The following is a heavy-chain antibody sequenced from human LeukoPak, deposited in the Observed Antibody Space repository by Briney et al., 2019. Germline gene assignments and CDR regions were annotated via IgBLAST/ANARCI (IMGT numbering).Heavy chain of an antibody. J-gene: IGHJ4*02. V-gene: IGHV3-74*01. D-gene: IGHD6-19*01. Sequence: GGSLRLSCAAFGFTFSSHWMHWVGHAPGKGLVWVSRISDDGRTTIYADSVRGRFPIPRDNAKNTLFLQLNSLRAEDTAVYYCASFGIGWSNSYWGQGTLVTVSS. CDR3: ASFGIGWSNSY. CDR2: ISDDGRTT. CDR1: GFTFSSHW.